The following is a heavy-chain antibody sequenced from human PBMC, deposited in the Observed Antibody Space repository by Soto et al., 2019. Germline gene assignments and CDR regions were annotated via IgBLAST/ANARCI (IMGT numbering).Heavy chain of an antibody. CDR3: AREGRHLDY. CDR2: IHPIFDTP. CDR1: GGSFSSYA. V-gene: IGHV1-69*01. Sequence: QVQLVQSGAEVQRPGSSVKVSCKASGGSFSSYAISWVRQAPGQGLEWMGGIHPIFDTPHYAQKFLGRVTITADEPTATAYLEVTGLTSDDTAVDFCAREGRHLDYWGQGTLVTVSS. J-gene: IGHJ4*02.